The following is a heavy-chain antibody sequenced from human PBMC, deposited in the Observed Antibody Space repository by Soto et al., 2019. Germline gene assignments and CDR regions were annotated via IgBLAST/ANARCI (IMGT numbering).Heavy chain of an antibody. CDR1: GDSISSDY. V-gene: IGHV4-4*07. Sequence: QVHLQESGPGLVKSSETLSLTCTVSGDSISSDYWSWIRQPAGKGLEWIGRVYIGGETNYNPPLKSRLTMSLDTSKRQFSLKLSSVTAADTAVYHCARGRQAVGLEFWGLGTLVTVSS. CDR3: ARGRQAVGLEF. D-gene: IGHD1-26*01. CDR2: VYIGGET. J-gene: IGHJ4*02.